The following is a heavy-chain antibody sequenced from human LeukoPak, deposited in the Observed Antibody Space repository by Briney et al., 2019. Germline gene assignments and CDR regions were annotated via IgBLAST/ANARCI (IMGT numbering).Heavy chain of an antibody. CDR1: GGSISSSSYY. J-gene: IGHJ4*02. CDR2: IYYSGST. V-gene: IGHV4-39*07. Sequence: SETLSLTCTVSGGSISSSSYYWGWIRQPPGKGLEWIGSIYYSGSTNYNPSLKSRVTISVDTSKNQFSLKLSSVTAADTAVYYCARGEDDYGDYVHDYWGQGTLVTVSS. D-gene: IGHD4-17*01. CDR3: ARGEDDYGDYVHDY.